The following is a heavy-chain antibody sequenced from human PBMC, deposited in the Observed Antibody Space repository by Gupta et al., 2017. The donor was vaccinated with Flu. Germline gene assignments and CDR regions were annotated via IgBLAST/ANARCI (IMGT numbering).Heavy chain of an antibody. CDR3: ARVPYIGNDVRHHYFDN. D-gene: IGHD1-1*01. V-gene: IGHV1-2*05. Sequence: YIHGGRRGPGQGLGWMGRVNPNTGGADFAQKCQGRVTMTRDTSINTADMALGRLSSEDTDVYVCARVPYIGNDVRHHYFDNWGQGTLVTVSS. J-gene: IGHJ4*02. CDR1: Y. CDR2: VNPNTGGA.